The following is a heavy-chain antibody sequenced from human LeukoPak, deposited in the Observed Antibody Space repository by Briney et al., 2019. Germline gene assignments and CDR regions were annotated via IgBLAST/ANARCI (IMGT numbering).Heavy chain of an antibody. CDR3: ARDIGSRRIAAASYYYYMDV. CDR1: GGSISSYY. Sequence: SETLSLACTVSGGSISSYYWSWIRQPPGKGLEWIGYIYYSGSTNYNPSLKSRVTISVDTSKNQSSLKLSSVTAADTAVYYCARDIGSRRIAAASYYYYMDVWGKGTTVTVSS. V-gene: IGHV4-59*01. CDR2: IYYSGST. J-gene: IGHJ6*03. D-gene: IGHD6-6*01.